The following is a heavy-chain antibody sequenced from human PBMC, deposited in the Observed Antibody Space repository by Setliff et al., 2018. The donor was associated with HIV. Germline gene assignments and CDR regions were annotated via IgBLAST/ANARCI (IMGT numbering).Heavy chain of an antibody. D-gene: IGHD2-2*01. CDR1: GYNFANYW. CDR3: SRASDPSHRMPPTNYYYYMDV. CDR2: IYPTDSDT. Sequence: GESPKISCQGSGYNFANYWIAWVRQVPGKGLEWMGIIYPTDSDTRYSPSFQGQVTISADTSISTAYLQWSSLKASDTAVYYCSRASDPSHRMPPTNYYYYMDVWGKGTKVTVSS. V-gene: IGHV5-51*01. J-gene: IGHJ6*03.